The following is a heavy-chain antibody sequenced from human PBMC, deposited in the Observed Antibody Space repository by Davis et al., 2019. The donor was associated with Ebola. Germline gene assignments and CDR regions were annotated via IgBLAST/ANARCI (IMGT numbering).Heavy chain of an antibody. CDR2: MNPNSGNA. V-gene: IGHV1-8*01. J-gene: IGHJ4*02. CDR3: ARDRTAAAGTEDY. CDR1: GYAFTSYD. Sequence: AASVKVSCKASGYAFTSYDINWVRQATGQGLEWMGWMNPNSGNAGYVERFQGRVTMSRNTSISTAYMELSSLRSEDTAVYYCARDRTAAAGTEDYWGQGTLVTVSS. D-gene: IGHD6-13*01.